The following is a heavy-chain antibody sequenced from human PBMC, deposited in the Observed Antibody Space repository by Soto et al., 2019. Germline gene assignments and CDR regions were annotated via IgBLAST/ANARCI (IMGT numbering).Heavy chain of an antibody. CDR3: ASGTGTTGKLDLRYYMDV. J-gene: IGHJ6*03. CDR2: IIPILGIA. V-gene: IGHV1-69*02. CDR1: GGTFSSYT. D-gene: IGHD1-1*01. Sequence: SVKVSCKASGGTFSSYTISWVRQAPGQGLEWMGRIIPILGIANYAQKFQGRVTITADKSTSTAYMELSSLRSEDTAVYYCASGTGTTGKLDLRYYMDVWGKGTTVTVSS.